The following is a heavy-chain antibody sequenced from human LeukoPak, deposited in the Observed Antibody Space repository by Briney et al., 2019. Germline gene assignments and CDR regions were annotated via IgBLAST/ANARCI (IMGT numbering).Heavy chain of an antibody. Sequence: GGSLRLSCAASGFTFSDYYMSWIRQAPGKGLEWVSHISSSGSTLYYADSVKGRFTMSRDNAKNSLYVQMNSLRVEDTAVYYCARVGAAAGYYFDYWGQGTLVTVSS. CDR1: GFTFSDYY. D-gene: IGHD6-13*01. CDR3: ARVGAAAGYYFDY. J-gene: IGHJ4*02. CDR2: ISSSGSTL. V-gene: IGHV3-11*04.